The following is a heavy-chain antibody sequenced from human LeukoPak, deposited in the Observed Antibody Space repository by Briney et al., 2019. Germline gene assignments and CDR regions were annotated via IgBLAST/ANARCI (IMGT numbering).Heavy chain of an antibody. D-gene: IGHD3-22*01. J-gene: IGHJ5*02. CDR1: GGSISSYY. Sequence: ASETLSLTCTVSGGSISSYYWSWIRQPPGKGLEWIGHIYYSGSTNYNPSLKSRVTISVDTSKNQFSLKLSSVTAADTAVYYCARDRDGYYYDSSVSWGEFDPWGQGTLVTVSS. CDR2: IYYSGST. V-gene: IGHV4-59*01. CDR3: ARDRDGYYYDSSVSWGEFDP.